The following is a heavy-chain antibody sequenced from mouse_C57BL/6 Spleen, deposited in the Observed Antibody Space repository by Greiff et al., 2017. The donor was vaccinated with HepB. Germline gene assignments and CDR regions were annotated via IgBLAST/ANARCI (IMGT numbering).Heavy chain of an antibody. D-gene: IGHD1-1*01. CDR2: IHPNSGST. CDR1: GYTFTSYW. J-gene: IGHJ4*01. V-gene: IGHV1-64*01. Sequence: QVQLQQPGAELVKPGASVKLSCKASGYTFTSYWMHWVKQRPGQGLEWIGMIHPNSGSTKYNEKFKIKATLTVDKSSSTAYMQLSSLTSEDSAVYYCARSRYYGRSYDYAMDYWGQGTSVTVSS. CDR3: ARSRYYGRSYDYAMDY.